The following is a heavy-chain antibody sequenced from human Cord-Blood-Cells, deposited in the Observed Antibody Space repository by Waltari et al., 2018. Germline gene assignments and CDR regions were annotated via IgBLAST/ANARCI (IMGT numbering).Heavy chain of an antibody. CDR2: IYYSGST. J-gene: IGHJ4*02. CDR3: ARGAVAGTVFDY. Sequence: QLQLQESGPGLVKPSETLSLTCTVPGGSISSRRYYWGGLHQPPGKGLEWIGSIYYSGSTYYNPSLKSRVTISVDTSKNQFSLKLSSVTAADTAVYYCARGAVAGTVFDYWGQGTLVTVSS. D-gene: IGHD6-19*01. CDR1: GGSISSRRYY. V-gene: IGHV4-39*01.